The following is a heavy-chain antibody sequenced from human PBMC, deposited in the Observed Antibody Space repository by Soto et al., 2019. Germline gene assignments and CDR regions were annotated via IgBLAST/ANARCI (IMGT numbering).Heavy chain of an antibody. V-gene: IGHV4-30-4*01. D-gene: IGHD2-21*01. CDR2: IYYTGST. Sequence: PSETLSLTCSVSCGSISSGDYYWTWIRQPPGKGLEWIGYIYYTGSTYYNASLKSRVTISIDTSKNQFSLNLSSVTAADTAMYYCARVISVGVHADRWGQGTLVTVSS. CDR3: ARVISVGVHADR. J-gene: IGHJ4*02. CDR1: CGSISSGDYY.